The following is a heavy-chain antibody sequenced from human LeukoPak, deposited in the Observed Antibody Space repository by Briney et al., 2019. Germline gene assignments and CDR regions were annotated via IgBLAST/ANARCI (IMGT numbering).Heavy chain of an antibody. CDR3: AKQDDYGDEAGYYYYYMDV. Sequence: ASVKVSCKASGYTFTGYYMHWVRQAPGQGLEWMGWINPNSGGTNYAQKFQGRVTMTRDTSISTAYMELSRLRSDDTAVYYCAKQDDYGDEAGYYYYYMDVWGKGTTVTISS. V-gene: IGHV1-2*02. CDR1: GYTFTGYY. D-gene: IGHD4-17*01. CDR2: INPNSGGT. J-gene: IGHJ6*03.